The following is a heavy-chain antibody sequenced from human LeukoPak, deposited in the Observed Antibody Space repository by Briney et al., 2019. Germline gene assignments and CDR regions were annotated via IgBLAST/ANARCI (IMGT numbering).Heavy chain of an antibody. CDR1: GGSIGSYY. V-gene: IGHV4-59*01. D-gene: IGHD3-22*01. J-gene: IGHJ4*02. Sequence: SETLSLTCTVSGGSIGSYYWSWIRQPPGTGLEWIGYISYAGGTNYNPSLKSRVTISLDTSNNQFSLKLSSVTAADTAVYYCARVGDTSSYFYYFDYWGQGTLVTVSS. CDR2: ISYAGGT. CDR3: ARVGDTSSYFYYFDY.